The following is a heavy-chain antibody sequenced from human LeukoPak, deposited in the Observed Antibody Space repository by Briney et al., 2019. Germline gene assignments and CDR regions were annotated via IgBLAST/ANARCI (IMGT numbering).Heavy chain of an antibody. CDR1: GGTFSSYA. D-gene: IGHD2-15*01. V-gene: IGHV1-69*04. J-gene: IGHJ3*02. Sequence: SVKVSCKASGGTFSSYAISWVRQAPGQGLEWMGRIIPILGIANYAQKFQGRVTITTDKSTSTAYMELSSLRSEDTAVYYCARAYCSGGSCYSDAFDIWGQGTMVTVSS. CDR3: ARAYCSGGSCYSDAFDI. CDR2: IIPILGIA.